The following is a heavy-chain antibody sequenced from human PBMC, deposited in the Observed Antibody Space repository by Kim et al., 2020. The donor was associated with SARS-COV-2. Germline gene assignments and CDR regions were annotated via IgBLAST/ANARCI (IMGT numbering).Heavy chain of an antibody. CDR2: NK. Sequence: NKYYADSVKGRFTISRDNSKNTLYLQMNSLRAEDPAVYYCAKEVVTAMKDYCGQGTL. D-gene: IGHD2-21*02. J-gene: IGHJ4*02. CDR3: AKEVVTAMKDY. V-gene: IGHV3-30*02.